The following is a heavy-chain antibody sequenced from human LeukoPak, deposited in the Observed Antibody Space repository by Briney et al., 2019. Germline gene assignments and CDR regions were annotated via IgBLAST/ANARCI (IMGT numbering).Heavy chain of an antibody. D-gene: IGHD3-3*01. V-gene: IGHV1-2*02. CDR1: GYSFIDYY. CDR2: INSNSADT. Sequence: GASVKVSCKTSGYSFIDYYIHWVRQAPGQGLEWMGWINSNSADTNYAQNFQGRVTMTRDTSISTAYMELSRLRSDDTAVYYCARGTYYDFWSGSGWFDPWGQGTLVTVSS. J-gene: IGHJ5*02. CDR3: ARGTYYDFWSGSGWFDP.